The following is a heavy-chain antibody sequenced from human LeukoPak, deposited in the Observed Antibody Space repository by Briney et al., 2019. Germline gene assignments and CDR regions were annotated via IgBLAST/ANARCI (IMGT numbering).Heavy chain of an antibody. CDR2: ISYDGSDK. Sequence: GRSLRLSCAASGFSFSYYSMPWVRQAPGKGLEWVAVISYDGSDKYYADSVKGRFTMSRDNSKNTLYLQMNSLRIGDTAIYYCARVQIELATIYSPVFIYSDYWGQGTLVTVSS. CDR3: ARVQIELATIYSPVFIYSDY. CDR1: GFSFSYYS. V-gene: IGHV3-30-3*01. J-gene: IGHJ4*02. D-gene: IGHD5-12*01.